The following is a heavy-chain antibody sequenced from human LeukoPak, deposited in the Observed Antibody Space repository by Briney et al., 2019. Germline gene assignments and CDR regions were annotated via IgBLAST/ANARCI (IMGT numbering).Heavy chain of an antibody. J-gene: IGHJ3*02. V-gene: IGHV3-7*01. CDR1: GFTFSSYT. Sequence: PGGSLRLSCAASGFTFSSYTMHWVRQAPGKGLEWVANIKQEGSEKYYMDSVKGRFTISRDNAKNSLYLQINSLRAEDTAVYYCARRKSTHYYDSSGYPLPDAFDIWGQGTVVTVSS. CDR3: ARRKSTHYYDSSGYPLPDAFDI. D-gene: IGHD3-22*01. CDR2: IKQEGSEK.